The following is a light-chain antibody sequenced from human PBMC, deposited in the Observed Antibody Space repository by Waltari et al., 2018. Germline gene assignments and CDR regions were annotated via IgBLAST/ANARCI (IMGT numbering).Light chain of an antibody. CDR1: ETNTNY. CDR2: GAS. J-gene: IGKJ5*01. Sequence: DIQLTQSPPSLSTSVGDRVTSTCRASETNTNYLNWYQQKPGQGPKLLIYGASSLQSGVPSRFSGSGSETEFTLTISNLQPDDFATYYCQQNYNFPTFGQGTRLEIK. V-gene: IGKV1-39*01. CDR3: QQNYNFPT.